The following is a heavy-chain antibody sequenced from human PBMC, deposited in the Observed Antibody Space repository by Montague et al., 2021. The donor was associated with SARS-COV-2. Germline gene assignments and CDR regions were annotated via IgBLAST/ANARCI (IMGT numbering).Heavy chain of an antibody. V-gene: IGHV4-59*02. Sequence: SETLSLTCIVSGSSVRSYNWSWIRQPPGTGLVWCGYIYDSGSTNYNPSLKSRVNISVDTSKNQFSLKLSSVTAADTAVYYCARENTVTAFGGPYYVDSWGQGTLVTVSA. CDR2: IYDSGST. CDR3: ARENTVTAFGGPYYVDS. D-gene: IGHD2-21*02. CDR1: GSSVRSYN. J-gene: IGHJ4*02.